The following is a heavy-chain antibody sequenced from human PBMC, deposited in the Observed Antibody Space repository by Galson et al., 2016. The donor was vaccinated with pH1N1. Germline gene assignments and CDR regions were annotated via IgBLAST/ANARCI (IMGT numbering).Heavy chain of an antibody. CDR3: ARRSISARPGWFDA. CDR2: IYPDDSDT. D-gene: IGHD6-6*01. CDR1: GYEFGRYW. V-gene: IGHV5-51*01. Sequence: QSGAEVKKPGESLKISCKGSGYEFGRYWIVWVRQMPGKGLEYMGTIYPDDSDTRYHPAFQGQVIISGDRSINAVYLQWSRLKASDSGIYYCARRSISARPGWFDAWGQGTLVTVSS. J-gene: IGHJ5*02.